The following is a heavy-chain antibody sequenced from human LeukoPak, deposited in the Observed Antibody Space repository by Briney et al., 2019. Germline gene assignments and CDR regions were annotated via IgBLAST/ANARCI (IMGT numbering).Heavy chain of an antibody. Sequence: PSQTLSLTCTVSGGSISSGGYYWSWIRQHPGKGLEWIGYIYYSGSTYYNPSLESRVTISVDTSKNQFSLKLSSVTAADTAVYYCASARPYYDFWSGYLTTFDYWGQGTLVTVSS. D-gene: IGHD3-3*01. CDR2: IYYSGST. CDR3: ASARPYYDFWSGYLTTFDY. V-gene: IGHV4-31*03. CDR1: GGSISSGGYY. J-gene: IGHJ4*02.